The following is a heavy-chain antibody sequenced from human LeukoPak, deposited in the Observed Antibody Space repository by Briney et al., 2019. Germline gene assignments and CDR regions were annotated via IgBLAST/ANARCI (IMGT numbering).Heavy chain of an antibody. CDR3: ASMYFSQYLHH. D-gene: IGHD2-8*01. Sequence: GGSLRLSCAASGFTVNSNYMSWVRQAPGKGLEWVSVIYSGGSTYYADSVKGRFTISRDNSKNTLYLQMNSLRAEDTAVYYCASMYFSQYLHHWGQGTLVTVSS. V-gene: IGHV3-53*01. CDR1: GFTVNSNY. J-gene: IGHJ1*01. CDR2: IYSGGST.